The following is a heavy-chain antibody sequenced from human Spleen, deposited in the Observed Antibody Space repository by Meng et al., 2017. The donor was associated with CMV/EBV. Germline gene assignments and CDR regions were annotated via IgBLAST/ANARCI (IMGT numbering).Heavy chain of an antibody. D-gene: IGHD1-14*01. V-gene: IGHV5-51*01. Sequence: GESLKISCKGSGYIFTTYWIGWVRQMPGKGLEWMGIIYPRDSDTRYSPSFQGQVTISVGKSINTAYLQWSSLKASDTAIYYCATSSGFGPGGAYDVWGRGTVVTVSS. CDR1: GYIFTTYW. CDR3: ATSSGFGPGGAYDV. J-gene: IGHJ3*01. CDR2: IYPRDSDT.